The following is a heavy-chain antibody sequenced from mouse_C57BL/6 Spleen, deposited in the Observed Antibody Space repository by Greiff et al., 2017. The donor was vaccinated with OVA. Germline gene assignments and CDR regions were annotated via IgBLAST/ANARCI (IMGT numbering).Heavy chain of an antibody. CDR3: ARSPLTGTAMDY. V-gene: IGHV1-69*01. CDR1: GYTFTSYW. J-gene: IGHJ4*01. D-gene: IGHD4-1*01. CDR2: IDPSDSYT. Sequence: VQLQQPGAELVMPGASVKLSCKASGYTFTSYWMHWVKQRPGQGLEWIGKIDPSDSYTNYNQKFKGKSTLTGDKSSSTAYMQLSSLTSEDSAVYYCARSPLTGTAMDYWGKGTSVTVSS.